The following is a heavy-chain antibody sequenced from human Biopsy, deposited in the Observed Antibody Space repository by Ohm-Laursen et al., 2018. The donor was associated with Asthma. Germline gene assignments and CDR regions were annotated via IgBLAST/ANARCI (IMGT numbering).Heavy chain of an antibody. D-gene: IGHD3-10*01. CDR3: ARGLDYSGRSGFDY. CDR2: MSYDGSIK. V-gene: IGHV3-33*05. CDR1: GFTFSSYG. Sequence: SLRLSCAASGFTFSSYGMDWVRQAPGKGLEWVALMSYDGSIKDYADSVKGRFTISKDNSMNTLYLHMNSLRVEDTAVYYCARGLDYSGRSGFDYWGQGTLVTVSS. J-gene: IGHJ4*02.